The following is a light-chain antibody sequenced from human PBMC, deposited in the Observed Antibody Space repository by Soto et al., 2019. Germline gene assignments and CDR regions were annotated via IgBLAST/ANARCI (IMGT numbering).Light chain of an antibody. CDR2: TAS. CDR3: QERSRWPRAT. J-gene: IGKJ4*01. V-gene: IGKV3-11*01. Sequence: EIVLTQSPATLSLSPGERATLSCRASQSVISYLAWYQQRPGQPPRLLIHTASSRATGIPARFSGSGSRTDFTLTISSLEPEDIAVYYCQERSRWPRATFGGGTRVEIK. CDR1: QSVISY.